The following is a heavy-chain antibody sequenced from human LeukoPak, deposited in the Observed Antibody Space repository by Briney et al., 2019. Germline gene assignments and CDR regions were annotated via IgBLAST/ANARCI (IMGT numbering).Heavy chain of an antibody. J-gene: IGHJ5*02. CDR3: AKSDWFDP. CDR2: IKGNGSTA. Sequence: GGSLRLSCAASGFTFSNYWMNWVRQAPGKGLVWVSRIKGNGSTATYADSVKGRFSISRDNAKNTLYLQMNSLRAEDTAVYYCAKSDWFDPWGQGTLVTVSS. CDR1: GFTFSNYW. V-gene: IGHV3-74*01.